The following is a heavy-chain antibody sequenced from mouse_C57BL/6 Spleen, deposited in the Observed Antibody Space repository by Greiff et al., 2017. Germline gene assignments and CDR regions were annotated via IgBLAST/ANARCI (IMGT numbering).Heavy chain of an antibody. CDR1: GYTFTSYW. CDR2: INPSSGYT. J-gene: IGHJ4*01. D-gene: IGHD3-2*02. Sequence: QVQLQQSGAELAKPGASVKLSCKASGYTFTSYWMHWVKQRPGQGLEWIGYINPSSGYTKYNQKFKNKATLTADKSSSTAYMQLTSLTYEDSAVYYCARGEQLRDVAMDYWGQGTSVTVSS. V-gene: IGHV1-7*01. CDR3: ARGEQLRDVAMDY.